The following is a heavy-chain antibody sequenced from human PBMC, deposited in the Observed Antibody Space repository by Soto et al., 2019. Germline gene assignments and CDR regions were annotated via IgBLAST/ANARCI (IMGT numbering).Heavy chain of an antibody. CDR1: GYSFTDYH. V-gene: IGHV1-18*04. Sequence: ASVKVSCKASGYSFTDYHIHWVRQAPGQGLEWMGWISAYNGNTNYAQKLQGRVTMTTDTSTSTAYMELRSLSSDDTAVYYCARGIYDFWSGYYTNHDAFDIWGQGTMVTVSS. CDR3: ARGIYDFWSGYYTNHDAFDI. CDR2: ISAYNGNT. D-gene: IGHD3-3*01. J-gene: IGHJ3*02.